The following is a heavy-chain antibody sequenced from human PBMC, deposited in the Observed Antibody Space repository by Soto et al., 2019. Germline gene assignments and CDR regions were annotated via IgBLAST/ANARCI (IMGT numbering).Heavy chain of an antibody. CDR3: ASARADTGGYFWFDP. D-gene: IGHD2-21*02. CDR1: GGSISSSNW. CDR2: IYHSGST. Sequence: QVQLQESGPGLVKPSGTLSLTCAVSGGSISSSNWWSWVRQPPGKGLEWIGEIYHSGSTNYNPSLKRRVTISVDKSKNQCSLKLSSVTAADTAVYYCASARADTGGYFWFDPWGQGTLVTVSS. V-gene: IGHV4-4*02. J-gene: IGHJ5*02.